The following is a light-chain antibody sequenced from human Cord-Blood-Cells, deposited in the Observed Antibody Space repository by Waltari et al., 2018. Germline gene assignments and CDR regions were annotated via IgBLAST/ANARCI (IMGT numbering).Light chain of an antibody. V-gene: IGLV2-14*01. J-gene: IGLJ3*02. CDR1: SSDVGGYND. CDR3: SSYTSSSTLV. Sequence: QSALTQPASVSASPGQSITISCTGTSSDVGGYNDVSWYQQHPGKAPKLMIYDVSKRPSGVSNRFSGSKSGNTASLTISGLQAEDEADYYCSSYTSSSTLVFGGGTKLTVL. CDR2: DVS.